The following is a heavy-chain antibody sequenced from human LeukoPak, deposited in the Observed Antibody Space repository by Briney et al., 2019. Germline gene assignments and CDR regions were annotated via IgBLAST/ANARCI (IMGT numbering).Heavy chain of an antibody. J-gene: IGHJ4*02. CDR2: INSDGSST. CDR1: GFTFSGYW. Sequence: HSGGSLRLSCAASGFTFSGYWMHWVRQAPGKGLVWVSRINSDGSSTSYADSVKGRFTISRDNAKNTLYLQMNSLRAEDTAVFYCARMVHYIHTIDYWGQGTLVTVSS. CDR3: ARMVHYIHTIDY. D-gene: IGHD2/OR15-2a*01. V-gene: IGHV3-74*01.